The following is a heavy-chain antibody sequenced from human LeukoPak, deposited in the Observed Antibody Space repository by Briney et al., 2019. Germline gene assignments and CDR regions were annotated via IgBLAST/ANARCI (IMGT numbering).Heavy chain of an antibody. CDR1: GGSISSYY. CDR2: IYYSGST. D-gene: IGHD5-18*01. V-gene: IGHV4-59*01. Sequence: SETLSLTCTVSGGSISSYYWSWIRQPPGKGLEWIGYIYYSGSTNYNPSLKSRVTISVDTSKNQFSLKLSSVTAADTAVYYCARVRAMEVGYYYYYMDVWGKGTTVTVSS. J-gene: IGHJ6*03. CDR3: ARVRAMEVGYYYYYMDV.